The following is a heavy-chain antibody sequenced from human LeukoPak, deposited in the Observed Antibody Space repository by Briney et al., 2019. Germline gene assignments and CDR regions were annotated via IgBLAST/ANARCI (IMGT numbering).Heavy chain of an antibody. CDR3: AGAAAAAVNWFDP. CDR1: GGSISSYY. V-gene: IGHV4-59*01. Sequence: SETLSLTCTVSGGSISSYYWSWIRQPPGKGLEWIGYIYYSGSTNYNPSLKSRVTISVDTSKNQFSLKLSSVTAADTAVYYCAGAAAAAVNWFDPWGQGTLVTVSS. CDR2: IYYSGST. J-gene: IGHJ5*02. D-gene: IGHD6-13*01.